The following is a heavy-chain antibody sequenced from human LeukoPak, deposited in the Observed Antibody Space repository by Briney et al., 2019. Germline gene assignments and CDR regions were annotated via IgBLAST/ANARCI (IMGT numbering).Heavy chain of an antibody. CDR1: GGSISSGGYY. V-gene: IGHV4-31*03. D-gene: IGHD3-16*02. CDR3: ARAVYDYIWGSYRFDY. J-gene: IGHJ4*02. Sequence: SQTLSLTCTVSGGSISSGGYYWSWIRQHPGKGLEWIGFIYYSGSTYYNPSLKSRVTFSVDTSKSQFSLKPSSVNAADTALYYCARAVYDYIWGSYRFDYWGQGTLVTVSS. CDR2: IYYSGST.